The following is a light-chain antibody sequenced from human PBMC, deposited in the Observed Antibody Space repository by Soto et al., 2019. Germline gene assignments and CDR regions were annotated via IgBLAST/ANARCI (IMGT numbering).Light chain of an antibody. V-gene: IGLV7-43*01. CDR1: TGAVTSGNY. J-gene: IGLJ3*02. Sequence: QTVVTQEPSLTVSPGGTVTLTCASSTGAVTSGNYPSWFQRKPGQAPRTLIYTTNDKHSWTPARFSGSLLGGRATLTLSGAQPEDEADYYCLLYYGGAHLVFGGGTKVTVL. CDR2: TTN. CDR3: LLYYGGAHLV.